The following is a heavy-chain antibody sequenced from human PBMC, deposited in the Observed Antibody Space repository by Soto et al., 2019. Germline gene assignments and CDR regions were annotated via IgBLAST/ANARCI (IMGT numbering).Heavy chain of an antibody. CDR3: ARGRPSSEDIVVVPAAMFYFDY. Sequence: SETLSLTCAVYGGSFSGYYWSWIRQPPGKGLEWIGEINHSGSTNYNPSLKSRVTISVDTSKNQFSLKLSSVTAADTAVYYCARGRPSSEDIVVVPAAMFYFDYWGQGTLVTVSS. D-gene: IGHD2-2*01. V-gene: IGHV4-34*01. CDR2: INHSGST. J-gene: IGHJ4*02. CDR1: GGSFSGYY.